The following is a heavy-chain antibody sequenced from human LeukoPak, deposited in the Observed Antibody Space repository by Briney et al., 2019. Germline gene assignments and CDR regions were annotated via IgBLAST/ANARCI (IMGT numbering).Heavy chain of an antibody. J-gene: IGHJ3*02. CDR3: ARDYRSGCYDAFDI. D-gene: IGHD6-19*01. V-gene: IGHV3-20*04. CDR2: INWNGGST. Sequence: PGGSLRLSCAASGFTFDDYGMSWVRQAPGKGLEWVSGINWNGGSTGYADSVKGRFTISRDNAKNSLYLQMNSLRAEDTALYYCARDYRSGCYDAFDIWGQGTMVTVSS. CDR1: GFTFDDYG.